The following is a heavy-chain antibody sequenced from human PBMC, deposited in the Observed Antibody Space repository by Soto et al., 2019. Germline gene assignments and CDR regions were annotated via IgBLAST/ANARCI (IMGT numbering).Heavy chain of an antibody. CDR3: ARSEEEGGQGSYYYMDV. D-gene: IGHD1-26*01. J-gene: IGHJ6*03. V-gene: IGHV4-59*08. CDR2: IYYSGST. Sequence: SSETLSLTCTVSGGSISSYYWSWIRQPPGKGLEWIGYIYYSGSTNYNPSLKSRVTISVDTSKNQFSLKLSSVTAADTAVYYYARSEEEGGQGSYYYMDVWGKGTTVTVSS. CDR1: GGSISSYY.